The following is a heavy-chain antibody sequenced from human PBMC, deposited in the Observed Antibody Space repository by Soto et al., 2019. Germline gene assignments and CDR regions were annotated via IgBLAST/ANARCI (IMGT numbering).Heavy chain of an antibody. Sequence: SETLSLTCAVSGGSINGSYYYWGWRRQSPGKGPEWIGSVFYTRFPSYNPSLESRVSVSVDTSKNQFSLKVSGVSAADTAVYYCATSQKGYNWNYFDHWGQGALVTVSS. CDR3: ATSQKGYNWNYFDH. CDR1: GGSINGSYYY. V-gene: IGHV4-39*01. D-gene: IGHD1-20*01. J-gene: IGHJ4*02. CDR2: VFYTRFP.